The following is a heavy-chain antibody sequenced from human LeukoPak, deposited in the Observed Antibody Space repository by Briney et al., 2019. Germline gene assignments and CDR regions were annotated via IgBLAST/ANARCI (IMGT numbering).Heavy chain of an antibody. CDR1: GYTFTSFG. J-gene: IGHJ5*02. CDR3: ARGGSDYRNPPPNWFDP. D-gene: IGHD4-11*01. Sequence: ASVKVSCKASGYTFTSFGISWVRQAPGQGLEWMGWISPYNSNTNYAQKLQGRVTMTTDTSTSTAYMELRSLRSDDTAVYYCARGGSDYRNPPPNWFDPWGQGTLGNVSS. CDR2: ISPYNSNT. V-gene: IGHV1-18*01.